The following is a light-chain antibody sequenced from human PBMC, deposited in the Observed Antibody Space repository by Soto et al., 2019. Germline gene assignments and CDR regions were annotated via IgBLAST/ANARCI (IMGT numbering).Light chain of an antibody. CDR3: QQYNSDST. Sequence: DIQMTQSPSTLSVSVGDRVTITCRASQSISSWLAWYQQKPGKAPNLLIYKASSLESGVPSRFSGSGSGTEFTLTISSLQSDDFATYYCQQYNSDSTFGQGTKVEIK. J-gene: IGKJ1*01. CDR2: KAS. CDR1: QSISSW. V-gene: IGKV1-5*03.